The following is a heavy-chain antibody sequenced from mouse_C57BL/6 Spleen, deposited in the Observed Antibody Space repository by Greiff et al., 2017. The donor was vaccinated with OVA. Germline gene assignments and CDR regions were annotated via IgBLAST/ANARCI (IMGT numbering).Heavy chain of an antibody. J-gene: IGHJ2*01. D-gene: IGHD1-1*01. CDR3: TRSFIPTVVDYFDY. CDR2: IDPETGGT. CDR1: GYTFTDYE. V-gene: IGHV1-15*01. Sequence: VQLQQSGAELVRPGASVTLSCKASGYTFTDYEMHWVKQTPVHGLEWIGAIDPETGGTAYNQKFKGKAILTADKSSSTAYMELRSLTSEDSAVYYCTRSFIPTVVDYFDYWGQGTTLTVSS.